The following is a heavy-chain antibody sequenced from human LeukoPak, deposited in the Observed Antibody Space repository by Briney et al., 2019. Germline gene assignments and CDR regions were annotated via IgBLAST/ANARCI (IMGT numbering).Heavy chain of an antibody. Sequence: PGGSLRLSCVTSGFTFSSYGMHWVRQVPGKGLEWVAVISYDGSNKYYADSVKGRFTISRDNSKNTLYLQMNSLRAEDTAVYYCAKDQDSSGYYPFDYWGQGTLVTVSS. D-gene: IGHD3-22*01. J-gene: IGHJ4*02. CDR3: AKDQDSSGYYPFDY. CDR2: ISYDGSNK. CDR1: GFTFSSYG. V-gene: IGHV3-30*18.